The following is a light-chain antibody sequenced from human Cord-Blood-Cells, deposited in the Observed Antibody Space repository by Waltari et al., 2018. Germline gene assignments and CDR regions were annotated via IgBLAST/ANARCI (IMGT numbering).Light chain of an antibody. CDR1: RSAAVGNTY. CDR3: SSYTSSSTLG. Sequence: SALTPPAPVSGSPRPSITIPCTGTRSAAVGNTYASCDQQHPGKAPKLMIYDVSNRPSGVSNRFSGSKSGNTASLTISGLQAEDEADYYCSSYTSSSTLGFGGGTKLTVL. V-gene: IGLV2-14*01. CDR2: DVS. J-gene: IGLJ2*01.